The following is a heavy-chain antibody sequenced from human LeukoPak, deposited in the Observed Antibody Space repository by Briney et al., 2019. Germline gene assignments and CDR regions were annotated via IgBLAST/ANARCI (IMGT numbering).Heavy chain of an antibody. CDR3: ARGVDSAYAFDF. D-gene: IGHD2-15*01. Sequence: GGSLRLSCAASGFTVRTNYMSWVRQAPGKGLEWVSVLFGGRSTYYADSVKGRFTISRDDSKNTLLLQMNSVRAEDTAVYYCARGVDSAYAFDFWGQGNLVTVSS. CDR1: GFTVRTNY. V-gene: IGHV3-53*01. J-gene: IGHJ4*02. CDR2: LFGGRST.